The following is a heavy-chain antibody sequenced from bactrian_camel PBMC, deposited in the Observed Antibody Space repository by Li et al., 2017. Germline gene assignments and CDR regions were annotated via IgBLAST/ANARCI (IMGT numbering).Heavy chain of an antibody. CDR3: AATPRWRSTIAMSLTPASYNF. D-gene: IGHD4*01. CDR2: LLSDDTT. V-gene: IGHV3-3*01. CDR1: TYSGYH. Sequence: HVQLVESGGGSVQAGGSLRLSCARTYSGYHMAWFRQAPGLEREGVAVLLSDDTTKYADSVKGRFTVSKDNAVNTLYLQMDSLKPEDTAMYYCAATPRWRSTIAMSLTPASYNFWGQGTQVTVS. J-gene: IGHJ4*01.